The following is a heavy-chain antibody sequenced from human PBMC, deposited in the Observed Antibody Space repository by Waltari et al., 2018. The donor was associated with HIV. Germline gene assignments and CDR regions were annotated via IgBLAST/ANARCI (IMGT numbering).Heavy chain of an antibody. CDR1: GITFGHHA. CDR3: TRGRDCSSTSCYGDY. D-gene: IGHD2-2*01. J-gene: IGHJ4*02. CDR2: IRSKAYGGTT. Sequence: ELKLVESGGGLVQPGRSPPHSCTASGITFGHHAMSWFRQAPGKGLEWVGFIRSKAYGGTTEYAASVKGRFTISRDDSKSIAYLQMNSLKTEDTAVYYCTRGRDCSSTSCYGDYWGQGTLVTVSS. V-gene: IGHV3-49*03.